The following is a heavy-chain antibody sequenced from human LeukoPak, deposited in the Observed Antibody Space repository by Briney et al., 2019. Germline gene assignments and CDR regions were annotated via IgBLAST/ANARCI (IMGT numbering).Heavy chain of an antibody. CDR2: IYYSGST. D-gene: IGHD5-12*01. CDR3: ARGGYSGYDDAFDI. V-gene: IGHV4-59*01. CDR1: GGSISSYY. J-gene: IGHJ3*02. Sequence: PSETLSLTCTVSGGSISSYYWSWIRQPPGKGLEWIGYIYYSGSTNYNPSLKSRVTISVDTSKNQFSLKLGSVTAADTAVYYCARGGYSGYDDAFDIWGQGTMVTVSS.